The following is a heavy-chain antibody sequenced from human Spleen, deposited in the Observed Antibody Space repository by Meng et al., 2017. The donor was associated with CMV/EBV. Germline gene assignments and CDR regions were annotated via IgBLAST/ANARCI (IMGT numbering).Heavy chain of an antibody. CDR3: VRDCPGCWHAFDI. D-gene: IGHD2-15*01. V-gene: IGHV3-21*04. CDR2: INERSSSI. J-gene: IGHJ3*02. Sequence: GGSLRLSCAASGFTFSIYRMNWVRQAPGKGLEWVYSINERSSSIDYADSIKGRFTISRDNTKNSLYLQMNSLRDDDTAVYYCVRDCPGCWHAFDIWGQGTLVTVSS. CDR1: GFTFSIYR.